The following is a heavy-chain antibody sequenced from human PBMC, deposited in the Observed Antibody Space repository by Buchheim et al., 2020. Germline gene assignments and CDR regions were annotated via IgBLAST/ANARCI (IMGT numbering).Heavy chain of an antibody. CDR3: ARDHCSSTSCFRFDP. D-gene: IGHD2-2*01. J-gene: IGHJ5*02. CDR2: IWYDGSTK. V-gene: IGHV3-33*01. CDR1: GFTFSSYG. Sequence: QVQLVESGGGVVQPGRSLRLSCAASGFTFSSYGMHWVRQAPGKGLEWAAVIWYDGSTKYYADSVKGRFTISRDNSKNTLYLQMNSLRAEDTAVYYCARDHCSSTSCFRFDPWGQGTL.